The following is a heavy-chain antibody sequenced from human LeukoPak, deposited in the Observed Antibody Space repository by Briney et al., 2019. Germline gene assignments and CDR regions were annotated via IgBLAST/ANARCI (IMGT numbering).Heavy chain of an antibody. V-gene: IGHV4-59*12. J-gene: IGHJ4*02. CDR1: GGSISSYY. D-gene: IGHD2-2*01. CDR2: IYHSGST. Sequence: SETLSLTCTVSGGSISSYYWSWIRQPPGKGLEWIGEIYHSGSTNYNPSLKSRVTISVDKSKNQFSLKLSSVTAADTAVYYCARGVTGYCSSTSCSPFDYWGQGTLVTVSS. CDR3: ARGVTGYCSSTSCSPFDY.